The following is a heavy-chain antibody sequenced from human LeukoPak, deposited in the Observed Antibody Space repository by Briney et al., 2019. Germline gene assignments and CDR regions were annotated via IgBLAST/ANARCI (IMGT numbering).Heavy chain of an antibody. CDR1: GFIFSSYW. CDR3: ARNLGGSVNLLFDY. J-gene: IGHJ4*02. V-gene: IGHV3-7*03. Sequence: GGSLRLSCAASGFIFSSYWMSWVRQAPGKGLEWVANIKQDGSEKYYVDSVKGRFTISRDNAKNSLYLQMNSLRAEDTAVYYCARNLGGSVNLLFDYWGQETLVTVSS. D-gene: IGHD1-26*01. CDR2: IKQDGSEK.